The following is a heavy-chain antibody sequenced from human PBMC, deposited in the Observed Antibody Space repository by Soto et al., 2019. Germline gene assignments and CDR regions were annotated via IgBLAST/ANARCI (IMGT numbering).Heavy chain of an antibody. CDR1: GDSINNYF. Sequence: SATLSLTCTISGDSINNYFWNWIRQSPGKGLEWIGYISYSRSTSYNPSLQSRVTISSDTSKNQFYLELSSVTAADTAVYYCARARQRDTGRGLDVWGQGTTVTVSS. V-gene: IGHV4-59*01. J-gene: IGHJ6*02. D-gene: IGHD5-18*01. CDR2: ISYSRST. CDR3: ARARQRDTGRGLDV.